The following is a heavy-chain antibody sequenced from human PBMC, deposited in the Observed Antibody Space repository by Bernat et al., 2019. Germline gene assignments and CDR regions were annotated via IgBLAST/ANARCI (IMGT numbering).Heavy chain of an antibody. D-gene: IGHD3-16*01. J-gene: IGHJ4*02. V-gene: IGHV3-33*01. CDR2: IWYDGSNK. CDR3: ASDPYYDYVWGSTFDY. Sequence: QVQLVESGGGVVQPGRSLRLSCAASGFTFSSYGMHWVRQAPGKGLEWVAVIWYDGSNKYYADSVKGRFTISRDNSKNTLYLQMNSLRAEDTAVYYCASDPYYDYVWGSTFDYWGQGTLVTVSS. CDR1: GFTFSSYG.